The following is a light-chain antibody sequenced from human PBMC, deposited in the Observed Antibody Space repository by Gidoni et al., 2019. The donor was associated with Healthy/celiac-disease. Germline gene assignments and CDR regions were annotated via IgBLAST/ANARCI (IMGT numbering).Light chain of an antibody. V-gene: IGKV1-39*01. J-gene: IGKJ2*01. CDR1: QSISSY. CDR3: QQSYSTLPYT. Sequence: DSQMTQSPSSLSASVGDRVTITCRASQSISSYLNWYQQKPGKAPKLLIYAASSLQSGVPSRFSGSGSGTDFPLTISSLQPEDFATYYCQQSYSTLPYTFGQGTKLEIK. CDR2: AAS.